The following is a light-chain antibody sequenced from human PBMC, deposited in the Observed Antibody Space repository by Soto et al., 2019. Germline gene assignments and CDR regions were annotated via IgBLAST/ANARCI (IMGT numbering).Light chain of an antibody. J-gene: IGKJ4*01. V-gene: IGKV3-15*01. CDR2: DAS. CDR3: QQYNTWPPLT. Sequence: EIVMTQSPATLSVSPGERATLSCRASQSVSSNLAWYQQIPGQAPRLLIYDASTRATGIPARFSCSGSGTEFTLTISSLQSEDFAVYYCQQYNTWPPLTFGGGTKVEIK. CDR1: QSVSSN.